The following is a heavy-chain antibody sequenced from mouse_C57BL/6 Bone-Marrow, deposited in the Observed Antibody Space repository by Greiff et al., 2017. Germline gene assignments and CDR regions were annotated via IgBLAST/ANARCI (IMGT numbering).Heavy chain of an antibody. Sequence: VQLKESGAELVRPGSSVKMSCKTSGYTFTSYGINWVKQRPGPGLEWIGYIYIGNGYTESNEKFKGKATLTSDTSSSTAYMQLSSLTAEDSAIYFCARWGDYEGAMDYWGQGTSVTVSS. V-gene: IGHV1-58*01. CDR2: IYIGNGYT. D-gene: IGHD2-4*01. CDR3: ARWGDYEGAMDY. CDR1: GYTFTSYG. J-gene: IGHJ4*01.